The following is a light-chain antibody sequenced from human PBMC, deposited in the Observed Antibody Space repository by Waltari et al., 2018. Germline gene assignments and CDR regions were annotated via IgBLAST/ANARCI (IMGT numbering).Light chain of an antibody. V-gene: IGLV1-47*01. Sequence: QSVVTQPPSASGTPGQRVSISCSGGSSNIGSNYVYWYQQLPGMAPKPLIYRNDQRPSGVPDRFSGSKSGTSASLAISGLRSDDEADYYCAAWDDSLRGPLFGGGTTLTVL. J-gene: IGLJ2*01. CDR3: AAWDDSLRGPL. CDR1: SSNIGSNY. CDR2: RND.